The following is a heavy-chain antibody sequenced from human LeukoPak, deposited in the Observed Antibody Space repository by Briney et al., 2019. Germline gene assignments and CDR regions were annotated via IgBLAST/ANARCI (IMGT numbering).Heavy chain of an antibody. CDR3: ARDFTPEWFDIH. J-gene: IGHJ4*02. CDR2: ISYDGSDE. Sequence: PGGSLRLSCVASGLAFSSYSMHWVRQAPGKGLEWVGVISYDGSDEYYTDSVKGRFTISRDNSKNTAYLQMNSLRADDTAVYYCARDFTPEWFDIHWGQGTLVTVS. V-gene: IGHV3-30*04. CDR1: GLAFSSYS. D-gene: IGHD3-3*01.